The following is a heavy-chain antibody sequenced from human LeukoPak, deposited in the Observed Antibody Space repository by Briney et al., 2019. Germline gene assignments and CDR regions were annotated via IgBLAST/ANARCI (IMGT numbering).Heavy chain of an antibody. CDR1: GFTFSSYA. CDR3: GRVGGRSVSAKGDAFDT. CDR2: ISYDGSNK. D-gene: IGHD3-10*01. J-gene: IGHJ3*02. V-gene: IGHV3-30-3*01. Sequence: GRSLRLSCAASGFTFSSYAMHWVRQAPGKGLEWVAVISYDGSNKYYADSVKGRFTISRDNARDSMYLQMNSLRAEDTAMYYCGRVGGRSVSAKGDAFDTWGQGTMVTVSS.